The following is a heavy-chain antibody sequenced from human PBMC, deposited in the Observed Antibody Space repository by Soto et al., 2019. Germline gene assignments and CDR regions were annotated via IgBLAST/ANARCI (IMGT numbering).Heavy chain of an antibody. CDR1: GYTLTELS. CDR3: AKVPYYDFWSGYMDV. Sequence: GASVKVSCKVSGYTLTELSMHWVRQAPGKGLEWMGGFDPEDGETIYAQKFQGRVTMTEDTSTDTAYMELSSLRSEDTAVYYCAKVPYYDFWSGYMDVWGKGTTVTVSS. D-gene: IGHD3-3*01. CDR2: FDPEDGET. J-gene: IGHJ6*03. V-gene: IGHV1-24*01.